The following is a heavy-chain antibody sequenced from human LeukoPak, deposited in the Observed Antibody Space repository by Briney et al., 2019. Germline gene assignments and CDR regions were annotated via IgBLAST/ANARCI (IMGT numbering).Heavy chain of an antibody. V-gene: IGHV3-21*01. CDR3: ARSSVVPAAMAGDY. CDR2: ISSSSSYI. J-gene: IGHJ4*02. D-gene: IGHD2-2*01. CDR1: GFTFSSYS. Sequence: GGSLRLSCAASGFTFSSYSMNWVRQAPGKGLEWVSSISSSSSYIYYADTVKGQFTISRDNAKNSLYLQMNSLRAEDTAVYYCARSSVVPAAMAGDYWGQGTLVTVSS.